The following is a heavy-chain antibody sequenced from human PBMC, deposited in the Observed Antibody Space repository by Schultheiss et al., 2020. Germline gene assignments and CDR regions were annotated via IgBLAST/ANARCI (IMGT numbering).Heavy chain of an antibody. CDR2: MYYSGST. D-gene: IGHD6-6*01. V-gene: IGHV4-39*02. CDR3: AREVYNSSSSLGY. CDR1: GVSISSSPYY. J-gene: IGHJ4*02. Sequence: SETLSLTCTVSGVSISSSPYYWGWIRQPPGKGLEWIGSMYYSGSTYYNPSLKSRVTISVDTSKNQFSLKLSSVTAADTAVYYCAREVYNSSSSLGYWGQGTLVTVSS.